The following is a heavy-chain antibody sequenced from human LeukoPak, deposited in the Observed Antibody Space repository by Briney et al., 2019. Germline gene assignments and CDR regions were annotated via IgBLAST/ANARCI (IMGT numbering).Heavy chain of an antibody. V-gene: IGHV3-23*01. D-gene: IGHD1-26*01. J-gene: IGHJ6*01. Sequence: GGSLRLSCAASVFTFSVFAMSWVRRTPGKGLEWGSGISGSGDNTLYADSVKCRFTISRDNSKNTLYLEMNSLRAEDTAIYYCAKMKGHPLPKYYMDVWGQGTTVTVSS. CDR2: ISGSGDNT. CDR3: AKMKGHPLPKYYMDV. CDR1: VFTFSVFA.